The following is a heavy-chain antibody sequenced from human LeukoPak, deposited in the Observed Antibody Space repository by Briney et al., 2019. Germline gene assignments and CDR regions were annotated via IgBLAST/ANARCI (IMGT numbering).Heavy chain of an antibody. CDR2: INPSGGST. D-gene: IGHD3-3*01. V-gene: IGHV1-46*01. Sequence: ASVKVSCKASGYTFTSYYMHWVRQAPGQGLEWMGIINPSGGSTSYAQKLQGRVTMTTDTSTSTAYMELRSLRSDDTAVYYCARDSSFGVVIYYYYYYGMDVWGQGTTVTVSS. J-gene: IGHJ6*02. CDR1: GYTFTSYY. CDR3: ARDSSFGVVIYYYYYYGMDV.